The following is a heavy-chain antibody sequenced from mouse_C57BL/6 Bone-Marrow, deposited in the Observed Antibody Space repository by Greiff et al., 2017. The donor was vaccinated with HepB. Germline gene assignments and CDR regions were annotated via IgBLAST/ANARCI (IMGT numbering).Heavy chain of an antibody. CDR1: GYTFTSYW. CDR3: TCYYYGSLYAMDY. CDR2: IYPGNSDT. D-gene: IGHD1-1*01. Sequence: VQLKESGTVLARPGASVKMSCKTSGYTFTSYWMHWVKQRPGQGLEWIGAIYPGNSDTSYNQKFKGKAKLTAVTSASTAYVELSSLTIEDSAVYYCTCYYYGSLYAMDYWGQGTSVTVSS. J-gene: IGHJ4*01. V-gene: IGHV1-5*01.